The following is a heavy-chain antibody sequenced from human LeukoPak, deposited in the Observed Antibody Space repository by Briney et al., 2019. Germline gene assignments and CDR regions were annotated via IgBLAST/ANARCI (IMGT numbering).Heavy chain of an antibody. CDR1: GGSISSGSYY. D-gene: IGHD6-6*01. V-gene: IGHV4-61*02. CDR3: ARGVRTYSSSWEWFDP. J-gene: IGHJ5*02. CDR2: IYTSGST. Sequence: SETLSLTCTVSGGSISSGSYYWSWIRQPAGKGLEWIGRIYTSGSTNYNPSLKSRVTISVDTSKNQFSLKLSSVTAADTAVYYCARGVRTYSSSWEWFDPWGQGTLVTVSS.